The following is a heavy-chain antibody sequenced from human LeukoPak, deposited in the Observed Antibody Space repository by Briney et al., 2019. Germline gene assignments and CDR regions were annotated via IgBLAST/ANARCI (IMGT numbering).Heavy chain of an antibody. CDR1: GGSISSSSYY. V-gene: IGHV4-39*07. CDR3: ARVNYYDSSGYRRQYYFDY. Sequence: SETLSLTCTVSGGSISSSSYYWGWIRQPPGKGLEWIGSIYYSGSTYYNPSLKSRVTISVDTSKNQFSLKLSSVTAADTAVYYCARVNYYDSSGYRRQYYFDYWGQGTLVTVSS. J-gene: IGHJ4*02. D-gene: IGHD3-22*01. CDR2: IYYSGST.